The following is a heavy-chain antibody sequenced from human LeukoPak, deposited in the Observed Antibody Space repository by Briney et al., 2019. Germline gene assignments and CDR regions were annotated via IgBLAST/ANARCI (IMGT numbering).Heavy chain of an antibody. D-gene: IGHD4-17*01. J-gene: IGHJ4*02. CDR1: GFTFSSYA. V-gene: IGHV3-30*02. Sequence: GGSLRLSCAASGFTFSSYAMSWVRQAPGKGLEWVAFIRYDGSNKYYADSVKGRFTISRDNSKNTLYLQMNSLRAEDTAVYYCAKDREYGDPIYFDYWGQGTLVTVSS. CDR2: IRYDGSNK. CDR3: AKDREYGDPIYFDY.